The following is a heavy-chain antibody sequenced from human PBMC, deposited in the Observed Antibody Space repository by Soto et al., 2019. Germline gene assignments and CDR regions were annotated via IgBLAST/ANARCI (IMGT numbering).Heavy chain of an antibody. CDR3: AKDRYDYYGSGSNYGMDG. Sequence: GGSLRLSCAASGFTFDDYAMHWVRQPPGKGLEWVSGISWNSGNIGYADSVKGRFTISRDNAKNSLYLQMSSLRPEDTALYYCAKDRYDYYGSGSNYGMDGWGQGTTVTVSS. D-gene: IGHD3-10*01. CDR1: GFTFDDYA. J-gene: IGHJ6*02. V-gene: IGHV3-9*01. CDR2: ISWNSGNI.